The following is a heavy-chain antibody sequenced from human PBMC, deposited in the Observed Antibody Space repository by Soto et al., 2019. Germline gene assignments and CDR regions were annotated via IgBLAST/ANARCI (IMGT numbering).Heavy chain of an antibody. CDR3: ASELRPENVGQIDY. D-gene: IGHD1-26*01. J-gene: IGHJ4*02. Sequence: SETLSLTCTVSGGSISSYYWSWIRQPAGKGLEWIGRIYTSGSTNYNPSLKSRVTMSVDTSKNQFSLKLSSVTAADTAVYYCASELRPENVGQIDYWGQGTLVTVSS. CDR1: GGSISSYY. V-gene: IGHV4-4*07. CDR2: IYTSGST.